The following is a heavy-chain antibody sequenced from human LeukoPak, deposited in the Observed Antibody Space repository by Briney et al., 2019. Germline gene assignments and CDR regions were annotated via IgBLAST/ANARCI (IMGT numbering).Heavy chain of an antibody. CDR2: IRSDGSNK. D-gene: IGHD6-13*01. CDR1: GFTFSSYG. Sequence: GGSLRLSCAASGFTFSSYGMHWVRQAPGKGLEWVTFIRSDGSNKYYADSVKGRFTISRDNSKNTLYLQMNSLRAEDTAVYYCARWRAAAGMFDYWGQGTLVTVSS. J-gene: IGHJ4*02. V-gene: IGHV3-30*02. CDR3: ARWRAAAGMFDY.